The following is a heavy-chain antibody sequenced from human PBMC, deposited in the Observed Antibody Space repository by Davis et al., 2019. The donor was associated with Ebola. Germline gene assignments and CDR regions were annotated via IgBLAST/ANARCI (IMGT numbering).Heavy chain of an antibody. Sequence: ASVKVSCKASGFILTNYAIHWVRQAPGQGLEWMGIINPSGGSTSYAQKFQGRVTMTRDTSTSTVYMELSSLRSEDTAVYYCATFFEMATTFIDYWGQGTLVTVSS. V-gene: IGHV1-46*01. CDR1: GFILTNYA. D-gene: IGHD5-24*01. CDR3: ATFFEMATTFIDY. CDR2: INPSGGST. J-gene: IGHJ4*02.